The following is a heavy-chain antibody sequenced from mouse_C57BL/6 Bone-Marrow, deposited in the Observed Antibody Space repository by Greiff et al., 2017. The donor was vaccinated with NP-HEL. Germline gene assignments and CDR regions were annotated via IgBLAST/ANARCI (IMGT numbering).Heavy chain of an antibody. V-gene: IGHV14-1*01. CDR2: IDPEDGDT. D-gene: IGHD1-1*01. Sequence: VQLQQSGAELVRPGASVKLSCTASGFNIKDYYMHWVKQRPEQGLEWIGRIDPEDGDTEYAPTFQGKATMTADTSSNTAYLQLSSLTSEDTAVYYCTTRGYYYGSSYYAMDYWGQGTSVTVSS. J-gene: IGHJ4*01. CDR1: GFNIKDYY. CDR3: TTRGYYYGSSYYAMDY.